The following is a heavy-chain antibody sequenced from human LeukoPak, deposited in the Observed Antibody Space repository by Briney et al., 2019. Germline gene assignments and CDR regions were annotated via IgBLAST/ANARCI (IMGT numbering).Heavy chain of an antibody. J-gene: IGHJ3*02. Sequence: PSETLSLTCAVYGGSFSGYYWSWIRQPPGKGLEWVANIKQDGSENYFVDSVKGRFTISRDNAKNSLYLQMNSLRAEDTAVYYCARDRGYELVITFDIWGQGTMVTVSS. CDR2: IKQDGSEN. D-gene: IGHD2/OR15-2a*01. CDR3: ARDRGYELVITFDI. V-gene: IGHV3-7*01. CDR1: GGSFSGYY.